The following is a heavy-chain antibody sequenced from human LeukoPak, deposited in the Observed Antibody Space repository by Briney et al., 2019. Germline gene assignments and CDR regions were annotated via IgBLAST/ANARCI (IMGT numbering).Heavy chain of an antibody. Sequence: SETLSLTCAVSGGSISSSNWWSWIRQPPGKGLEWIGYIYYSGSTNYNPSLKSRVTISVDTSKNQFSLKLSSVTAADTAVYYCANDLRATMVRGVIRYDYWGQGTLVTVSS. CDR1: GGSISSSNW. J-gene: IGHJ4*02. CDR3: ANDLRATMVRGVIRYDY. CDR2: IYYSGST. D-gene: IGHD3-10*01. V-gene: IGHV4-61*01.